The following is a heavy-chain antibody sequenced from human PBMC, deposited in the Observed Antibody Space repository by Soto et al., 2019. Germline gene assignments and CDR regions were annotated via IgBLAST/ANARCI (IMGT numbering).Heavy chain of an antibody. CDR1: GFTFSSYA. CDR2: ISYDGSNK. D-gene: IGHD3-10*01. V-gene: IGHV3-30-3*01. J-gene: IGHJ4*02. Sequence: PGGSLRLSCAASGFTFSSYAMHWVRQAPGKGLEWVAVISYDGSNKYYADSGKGRFTISRDNSKNTLYLQMNSLRAEDTAVYYCARAGPTYYYGSGSYSPPFDYWGQGTLVTVSS. CDR3: ARAGPTYYYGSGSYSPPFDY.